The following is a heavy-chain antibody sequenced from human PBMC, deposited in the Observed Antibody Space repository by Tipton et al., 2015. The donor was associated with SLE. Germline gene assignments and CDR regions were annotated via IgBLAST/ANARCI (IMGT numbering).Heavy chain of an antibody. Sequence: PGLVKPSETLSLTCTVYGGSFSDYYWSWIRQPAGKGLEWIGRFYNSGRTNYSPSLKSRVTISVDTSNNRFSLNLSSVTAADTAVYYCARRRRESRPSDLWNWLDPWGQGILVTVSS. CDR3: ARRRRESRPSDLWNWLDP. J-gene: IGHJ5*02. V-gene: IGHV4-4*07. D-gene: IGHD3-16*01. CDR1: GGSFSDYY. CDR2: FYNSGRT.